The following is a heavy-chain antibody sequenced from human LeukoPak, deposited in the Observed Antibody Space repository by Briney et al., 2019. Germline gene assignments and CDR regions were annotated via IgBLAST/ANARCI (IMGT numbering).Heavy chain of an antibody. CDR1: GYTFTGYY. D-gene: IGHD4-23*01. J-gene: IGHJ4*02. CDR2: INPNSGGT. CDR3: ARSDYGGNLFDY. Sequence: ASVKVSCKASGYTFTGYYMHWVRQAPGQGLGWMGRINPNSGGTNYAQKFQGRVTMTRDTSISTAYMELSRLRSDDTAVYYCARSDYGGNLFDYWGQGTLVTVSS. V-gene: IGHV1-2*06.